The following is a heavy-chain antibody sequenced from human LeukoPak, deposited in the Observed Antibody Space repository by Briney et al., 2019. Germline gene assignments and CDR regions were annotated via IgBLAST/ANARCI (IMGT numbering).Heavy chain of an antibody. V-gene: IGHV3-74*01. J-gene: IGHJ4*02. CDR3: VRGGGSTCYN. Sequence: GGSLRLSCAASGFTFSNNWMQWVREAPGKGLVSVSRINSDGSSTGYADSVKGRFTISRDNAKNTLYLQMNSLRVEDTAVYYCVRGGGSTCYNWGQGTLVTVSS. CDR1: GFTFSNNW. D-gene: IGHD2-15*01. CDR2: INSDGSST.